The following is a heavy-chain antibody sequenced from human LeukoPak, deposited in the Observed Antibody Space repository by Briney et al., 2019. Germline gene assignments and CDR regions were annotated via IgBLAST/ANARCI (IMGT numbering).Heavy chain of an antibody. J-gene: IGHJ4*02. Sequence: SETLSLTCAVYGGSFSGYYWSWIRQPPGKGLEWIGEINHSGSTNYNPSLKSRVTISVDTSKNQFSLKLSSVTAADTAVYYCARERLVPVLGFDYWGQGTLVTVSS. CDR2: INHSGST. V-gene: IGHV4-34*01. D-gene: IGHD6-6*01. CDR3: ARERLVPVLGFDY. CDR1: GGSFSGYY.